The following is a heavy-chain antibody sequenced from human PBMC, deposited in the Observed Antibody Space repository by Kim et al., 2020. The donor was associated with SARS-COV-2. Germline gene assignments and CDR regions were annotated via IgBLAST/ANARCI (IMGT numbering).Heavy chain of an antibody. D-gene: IGHD2-21*02. CDR2: IYHSGST. CDR1: GSSISSGYY. CDR3: ARDPDMGYCGGDCYVDY. V-gene: IGHV4-38-2*02. J-gene: IGHJ4*02. Sequence: SETLSLTCTVSGSSISSGYYWGWIRQPPGKGLEWLGSIYHSGSTYYNPSLKSRVTISVDTSKNQFSLKLSSVTAADTAVYYCARDPDMGYCGGDCYVDYWGQGTLVTVSS.